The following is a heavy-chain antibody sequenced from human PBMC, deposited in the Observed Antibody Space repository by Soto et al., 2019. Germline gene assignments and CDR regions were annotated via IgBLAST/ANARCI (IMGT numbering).Heavy chain of an antibody. CDR3: ARVVFIDTANTGMYV. Sequence: PSQTLSLTCAISGDSVSTNTVDWNWLRQSPSRGLEWLGRTYYRSKWYNDLAPSVKSRIAINPDTSKNQFSLQLSSVTAADTAVYYFARVVFIDTANTGMYVCGLGDTVTVS. CDR1: GDSVSTNTVD. D-gene: IGHD3-3*01. J-gene: IGHJ6*02. CDR2: TYYRSKWYN. V-gene: IGHV6-1*01.